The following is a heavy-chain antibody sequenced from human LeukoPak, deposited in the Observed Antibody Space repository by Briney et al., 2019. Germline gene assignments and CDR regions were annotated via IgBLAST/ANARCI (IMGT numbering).Heavy chain of an antibody. CDR2: INPNSGGT. J-gene: IGHJ5*02. CDR3: ARFWAHCSGGSCYQNWFDP. D-gene: IGHD2-15*01. CDR1: GYTFTGYY. V-gene: IGHV1-2*02. Sequence: ASVKVSCKASGYTFTGYYMHWVRQAPGQGLEWMGWINPNSGGTNYAQKFQGRVTMTRDTSISTAYMELSRLRSDDTAVYYCARFWAHCSGGSCYQNWFDPWGQGTLVTVSS.